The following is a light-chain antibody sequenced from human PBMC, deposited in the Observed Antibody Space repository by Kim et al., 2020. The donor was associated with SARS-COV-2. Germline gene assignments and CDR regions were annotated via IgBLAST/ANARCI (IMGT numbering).Light chain of an antibody. Sequence: DTHMTQFPSSVSASVGDRVTIPCQASQDIYKFLKWFQKQPGKAPKLLIFDASILEMGVPSRFRGSGSGTEFTLTITSLQPDEIATFNCQQYDNFTMTFGQGTRREIK. CDR2: DAS. V-gene: IGKV1-33*01. J-gene: IGKJ5*01. CDR1: QDIYKF. CDR3: QQYDNFTMT.